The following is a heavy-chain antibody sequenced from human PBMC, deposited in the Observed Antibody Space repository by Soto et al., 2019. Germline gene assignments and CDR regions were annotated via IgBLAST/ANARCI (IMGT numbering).Heavy chain of an antibody. J-gene: IGHJ6*02. CDR3: AREGRGGRYYFNGMDG. D-gene: IGHD5-12*01. Sequence: QVQLVQSGAEVKKPGASVTVSCKASGYTFTSYGISWVRQAPGQGLEWMGWISAYNGNTNYAQKLQGRVTITTDTSASTAYRELRRLRADETDVYYCAREGRGGRYYFNGMDGWGQGTTVTLSS. CDR2: ISAYNGNT. V-gene: IGHV1-18*04. CDR1: GYTFTSYG.